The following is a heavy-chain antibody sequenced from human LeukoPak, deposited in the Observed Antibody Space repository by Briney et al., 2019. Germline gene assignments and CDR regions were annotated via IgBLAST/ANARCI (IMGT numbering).Heavy chain of an antibody. V-gene: IGHV2-5*02. CDR1: GFSLSTSGVG. CDR3: AHRRGYSGDFDS. J-gene: IGHJ4*02. D-gene: IGHD5-12*01. CDR2: IYWDDDK. Sequence: SGPTLVKPTQTLTLTCTFSGFSLSTSGVGVAWIRQPPGKALEWLGFIYWDDDKRYRPSLKSSLTITKDTSKNQVVLIMTNMDPVDTGTYYCAHRRGYSGDFDSWGQGTLVTVSS.